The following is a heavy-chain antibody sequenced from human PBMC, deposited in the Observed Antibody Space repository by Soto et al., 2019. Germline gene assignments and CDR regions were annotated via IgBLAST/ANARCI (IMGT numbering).Heavy chain of an antibody. D-gene: IGHD2-15*01. Sequence: EVQLLESGGGLVQPGGSLRLSCAASGFTFSSYAMSWVRQAPGKGLEWVSAVSGSGGSTYYAESVKGRFNISRDNSKNTLYLQMNSLRAEDTAVYYCAKDSSSYCIGGSCYGMDVWGQGTTVTVSS. J-gene: IGHJ6*02. CDR3: AKDSSSYCIGGSCYGMDV. CDR1: GFTFSSYA. V-gene: IGHV3-23*01. CDR2: VSGSGGST.